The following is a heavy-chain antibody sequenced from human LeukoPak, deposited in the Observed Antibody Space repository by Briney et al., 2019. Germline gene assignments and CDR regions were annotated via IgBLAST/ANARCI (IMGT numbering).Heavy chain of an antibody. J-gene: IGHJ1*01. D-gene: IGHD3-22*01. Sequence: ASVTVSCKASGYTFINYDIHWVRLAAGQGLEWMGWMNPNSGDTGYAQQFQGRVTMTRNTAIDTAYMELSSLRSEDTAVYYCATPGVHYDPSGYYPFQHWGQGTLVTVSS. V-gene: IGHV1-8*01. CDR2: MNPNSGDT. CDR3: ATPGVHYDPSGYYPFQH. CDR1: GYTFINYD.